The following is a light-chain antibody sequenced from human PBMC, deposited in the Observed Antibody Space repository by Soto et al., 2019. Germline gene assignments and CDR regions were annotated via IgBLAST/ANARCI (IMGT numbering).Light chain of an antibody. CDR3: QQYSSYSSWT. J-gene: IGKJ1*01. V-gene: IGKV1-5*03. CDR1: QSISSW. Sequence: DIQMTQSPSTLPASVGDRVTITCRASQSISSWLAWYQQKPGKAPKLLIYRASSLESGVPSRFSGSGSGTEFTLSISSLQPDDFATYYCQQYSSYSSWTFGQGTKVDIK. CDR2: RAS.